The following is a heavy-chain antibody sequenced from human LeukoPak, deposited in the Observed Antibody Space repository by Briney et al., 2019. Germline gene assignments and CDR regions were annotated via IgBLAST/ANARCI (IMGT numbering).Heavy chain of an antibody. J-gene: IGHJ3*02. V-gene: IGHV3-53*01. CDR1: GFIVSSKY. Sequence: PGGSLRLSCAASGFIVSSKYMSWVRQAPGKGLEWVSVIYSGGSTHYADSVKGRFTISRDNSKNTLYLQMNSLRAENTAVYYCAKDSRYYYGSSGYYPDAFDSGGQGTLVTVSA. CDR3: AKDSRYYYGSSGYYPDAFDS. D-gene: IGHD3-22*01. CDR2: IYSGGST.